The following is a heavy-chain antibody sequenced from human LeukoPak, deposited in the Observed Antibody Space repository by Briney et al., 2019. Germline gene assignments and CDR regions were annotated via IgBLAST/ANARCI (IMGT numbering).Heavy chain of an antibody. CDR3: ARANSGSHSEFVY. CDR2: IIPIFGTA. D-gene: IGHD1-26*01. V-gene: IGHV1-69*13. CDR1: GGTFSSYA. Sequence: GASVKVSCKASGGTFSSYAISWVRQAPGQGLEWMGGIIPIFGTANYAQKFQGRVTITADESTSTAYMELSSLRPEDTAVYYCARANSGSHSEFVYWGQGTLVTVSS. J-gene: IGHJ4*02.